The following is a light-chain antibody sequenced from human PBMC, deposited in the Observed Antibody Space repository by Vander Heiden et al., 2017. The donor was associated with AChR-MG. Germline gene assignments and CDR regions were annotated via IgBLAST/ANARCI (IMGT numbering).Light chain of an antibody. V-gene: IGKV3-11*01. CDR1: QSVSIY. CDR3: QQRGNWLRTT. J-gene: IGKJ5*01. CDR2: DAS. Sequence: EIVLTQSPATLSLSPGERATLSCRASQSVSIYLAWYQQKPGQAPRLLIYDASTRATGIPARFSGSGSGTDFTLTISSLEPEDVTVYYCQQRGNWLRTTFGQGTRLEIK.